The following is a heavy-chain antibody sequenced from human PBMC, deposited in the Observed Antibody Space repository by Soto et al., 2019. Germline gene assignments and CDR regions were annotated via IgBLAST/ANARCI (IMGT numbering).Heavy chain of an antibody. CDR1: GCSISSGGYY. Sequence: SETLSLTCTVSGCSISSGGYYWSWILQHPGKGQEWIGYIYYRGRTYYTPTLTSRVTISVDTSKNQFSLKVSSVTGADTAVYYCERSYGSGSYYAAIGYWGQGTLVPVPQ. CDR2: IYYRGRT. V-gene: IGHV4-31*03. J-gene: IGHJ4*02. D-gene: IGHD3-10*01. CDR3: ERSYGSGSYYAAIGY.